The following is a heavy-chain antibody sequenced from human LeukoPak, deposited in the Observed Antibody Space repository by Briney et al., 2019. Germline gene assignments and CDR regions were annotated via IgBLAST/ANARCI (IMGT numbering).Heavy chain of an antibody. CDR1: GFTFSSYS. Sequence: GGSLRLSCAASGFTFSSYSMNWVRQAPGKGLEWVSSVSATSNYVYYADSVKGRFTISRDNAKNSLYLQMNSLRAEDTAVYYCARAAPYYYDSSGYSAFDSWGQGTMVTVSA. CDR3: ARAAPYYYDSSGYSAFDS. CDR2: VSATSNYV. V-gene: IGHV3-21*01. D-gene: IGHD3-22*01. J-gene: IGHJ3*02.